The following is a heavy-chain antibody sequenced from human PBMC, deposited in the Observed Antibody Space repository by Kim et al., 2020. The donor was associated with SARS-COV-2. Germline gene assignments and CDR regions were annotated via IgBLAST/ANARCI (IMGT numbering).Heavy chain of an antibody. V-gene: IGHV3-23*01. CDR1: GFTFGTYA. CDR2: ISSSGGST. CDR3: ARTRSCSSTSCYVDY. Sequence: GGSLRLSCVTSGFTFGTYAMSWVRQAPEKGLEWVSGISSSGGSTYYADSVKGRFTISRDSSKNTLYLQMVSLRVDDTALYYCARTRSCSSTSCYVDYWV. D-gene: IGHD2-2*01. J-gene: IGHJ4*01.